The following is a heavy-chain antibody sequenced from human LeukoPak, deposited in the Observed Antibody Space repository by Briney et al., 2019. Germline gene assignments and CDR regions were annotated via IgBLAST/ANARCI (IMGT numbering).Heavy chain of an antibody. Sequence: PSQTLSLTCTVSGGSISSGDYYWSWIRQPPGKGLEWIAYMYYSGSTYYNPSLKSRVTMSADTSKNQLSLKLSSVTAADTAVYYCARPYYFDSRIDPWGQGILVTVSS. D-gene: IGHD3-22*01. J-gene: IGHJ5*02. CDR2: MYYSGST. V-gene: IGHV4-30-4*01. CDR3: ARPYYFDSRIDP. CDR1: GGSISSGDYY.